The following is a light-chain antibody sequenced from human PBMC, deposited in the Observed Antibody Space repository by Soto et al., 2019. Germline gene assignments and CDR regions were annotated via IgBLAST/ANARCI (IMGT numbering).Light chain of an antibody. CDR3: QQYNNWHPWT. J-gene: IGKJ1*01. V-gene: IGKV3-15*01. CDR1: QSVSIN. Sequence: EIVITQSPATLSVSPGERATLSCRASQSVSINLAWYQQKTGQDPRLLIYGASTRATGIPARFSGSGSGTEFTLTISSLQSEDFAVYYCQQYNNWHPWTFGQGTKVDIK. CDR2: GAS.